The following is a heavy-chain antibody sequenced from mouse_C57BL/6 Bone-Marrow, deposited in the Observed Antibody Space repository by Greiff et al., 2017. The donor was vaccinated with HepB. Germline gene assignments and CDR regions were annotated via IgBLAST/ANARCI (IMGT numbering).Heavy chain of an antibody. J-gene: IGHJ1*03. CDR3: ARSYGNYWYFDV. D-gene: IGHD2-1*01. Sequence: EVKLVESGGGLVQPGGSLKLSCAASGFTFSDYGMAWVRQAPRKGPEWVAFISNLAYSIYYADTVTGRFTISRENAKNTLYLEMSSLRSEDTAMYYCARSYGNYWYFDVWGTGTTVTVSS. CDR2: ISNLAYSI. V-gene: IGHV5-15*01. CDR1: GFTFSDYG.